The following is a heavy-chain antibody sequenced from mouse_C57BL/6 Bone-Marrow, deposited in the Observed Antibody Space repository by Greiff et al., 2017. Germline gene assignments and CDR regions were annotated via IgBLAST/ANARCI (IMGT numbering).Heavy chain of an antibody. CDR1: GYTFTSYW. J-gene: IGHJ4*01. CDR3: ATSGYGNLYYYAMDY. Sequence: QVQLQQPGAELVRPGTSVKLSCKASGYTFTSYWMHWVKQRPGQGLEWIGVIDPSDSYTNYNQQFKGKATLTVDTSSSTAYMQVSSLTSEDSAVYYCATSGYGNLYYYAMDYWGQGTSVTVSS. CDR2: IDPSDSYT. D-gene: IGHD2-10*02. V-gene: IGHV1-59*01.